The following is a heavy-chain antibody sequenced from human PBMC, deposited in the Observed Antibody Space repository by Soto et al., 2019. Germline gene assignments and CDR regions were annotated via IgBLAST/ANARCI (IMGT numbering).Heavy chain of an antibody. V-gene: IGHV1-18*01. J-gene: IGHJ3*02. CDR2: ISAYNGNT. CDR1: GYTFTSYG. D-gene: IGHD3-22*01. Sequence: ASVKVSCKASGYTFTSYGISWVRQAPGQGLEWMGWISAYNGNTNYAQKLQGRVTMTTDTSTSTAYMELRSLGSDDTAVYYCASQYYYDSSGYYPDAFDIWGQGTMVTVSS. CDR3: ASQYYYDSSGYYPDAFDI.